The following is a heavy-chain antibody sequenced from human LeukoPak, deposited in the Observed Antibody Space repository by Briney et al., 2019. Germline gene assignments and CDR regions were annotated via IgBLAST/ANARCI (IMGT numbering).Heavy chain of an antibody. Sequence: ASVKVSCKASGYTFTSYYMHWVRQAPGQGLEWMGIINPSGGSTSYAQKFQGRVTMTRDTSTSTVYMELSSLRSEDTAVYYCARGSVAADHPYYFDYWGQGTLVTVSS. CDR2: INPSGGST. J-gene: IGHJ4*02. CDR1: GYTFTSYY. V-gene: IGHV1-46*01. CDR3: ARGSVAADHPYYFDY. D-gene: IGHD6-19*01.